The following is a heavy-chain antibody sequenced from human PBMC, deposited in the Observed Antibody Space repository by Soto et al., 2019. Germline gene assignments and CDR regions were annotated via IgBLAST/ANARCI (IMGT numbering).Heavy chain of an antibody. Sequence: EVQLLESGGGLVQPGGSLRLSCAASGFTFSSYAMSWVRQAPGKGLEWVSAISGSGGSTYYADSVKGRFTISRDNSKNTLYLQMNSLRAEDTVVYYCAKGGSYDLFRFFHYYYGMDVWGQGTTVTVSS. V-gene: IGHV3-23*01. CDR3: AKGGSYDLFRFFHYYYGMDV. CDR1: GFTFSSYA. J-gene: IGHJ6*02. D-gene: IGHD3-3*01. CDR2: ISGSGGST.